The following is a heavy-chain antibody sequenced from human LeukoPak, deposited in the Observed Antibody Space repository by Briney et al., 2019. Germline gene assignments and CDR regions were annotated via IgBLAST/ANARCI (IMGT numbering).Heavy chain of an antibody. Sequence: ASVKVSYKVSGYTFTELSMHWVRQAPGQGLEWMGWINPNSGGTNYAQKFQGWVTMTRDTSISTAYMELSRLRSDDTAVYYCARDRGYSYSHWYFDLWGRGTLVTVSS. CDR2: INPNSGGT. V-gene: IGHV1-2*04. CDR1: GYTFTELS. J-gene: IGHJ2*01. D-gene: IGHD5-18*01. CDR3: ARDRGYSYSHWYFDL.